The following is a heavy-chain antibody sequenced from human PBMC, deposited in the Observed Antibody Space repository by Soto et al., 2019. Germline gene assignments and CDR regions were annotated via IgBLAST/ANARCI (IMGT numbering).Heavy chain of an antibody. V-gene: IGHV3-7*01. J-gene: IGHJ4*02. CDR3: ARALGYYYDSSGYFVFDY. CDR2: IKQDGSEK. Sequence: GGSLRLSCAASGFTFSSYWMSWVRQAPGKGLEWVANIKQDGSEKYYVDSVKGRFTISRDNAKNPLYLQMNSLRAEDTAVYYCARALGYYYDSSGYFVFDYWGQGTLVTVSS. D-gene: IGHD3-22*01. CDR1: GFTFSSYW.